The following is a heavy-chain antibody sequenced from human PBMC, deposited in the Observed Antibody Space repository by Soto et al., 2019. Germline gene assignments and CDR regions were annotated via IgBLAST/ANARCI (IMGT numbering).Heavy chain of an antibody. D-gene: IGHD5-12*01. CDR3: ARKAEGGYTYGY. J-gene: IGHJ4*02. Sequence: QVQLVQSGAEVKKPGASVKVSCKASGYTFTSYAMHWVRQAPGQRLEWMGWINAGNGNTKYSQKFQGRVTITRATSARTAYMELSSLRSEDTAVYYCARKAEGGYTYGYWGQGTLVTVSS. V-gene: IGHV1-3*01. CDR2: INAGNGNT. CDR1: GYTFTSYA.